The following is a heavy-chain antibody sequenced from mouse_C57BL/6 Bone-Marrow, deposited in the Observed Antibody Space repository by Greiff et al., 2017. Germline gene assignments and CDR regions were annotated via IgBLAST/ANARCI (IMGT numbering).Heavy chain of an antibody. D-gene: IGHD2-3*01. CDR1: GYTFTSYW. V-gene: IGHV1-69*01. CDR3: ARWDDGYYGAY. J-gene: IGHJ3*01. CDR2: IDPSDSYT. Sequence: VKLQQPGAELVMPGASVKLSCKASGYTFTSYWMHWVKQRPGQGLEWIGEIDPSDSYTNYNQKFKGKSTLTVDKSSSTAYMQLSSLTSEDSAVYYCARWDDGYYGAYWGQGTLVTVSA.